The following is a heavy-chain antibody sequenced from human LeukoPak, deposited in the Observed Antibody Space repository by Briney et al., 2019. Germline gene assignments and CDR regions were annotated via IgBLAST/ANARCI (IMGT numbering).Heavy chain of an antibody. V-gene: IGHV3-48*01. Sequence: QTGGSLRLSCTASGFTFRSYSMNWVRQAPGKGLEWVPYISSSSSTIYYADSVRGRFTISRDNAKNSLYLQMNSLSAEDTAFYYCARDALQLTGNYVTRWWFDPWGQGTLVTVPS. CDR2: ISSSSSTI. CDR3: ARDALQLTGNYVTRWWFDP. D-gene: IGHD3-9*01. J-gene: IGHJ5*02. CDR1: GFTFRSYS.